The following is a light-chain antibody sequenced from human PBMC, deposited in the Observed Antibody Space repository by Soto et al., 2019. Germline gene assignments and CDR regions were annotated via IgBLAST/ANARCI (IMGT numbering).Light chain of an antibody. Sequence: QLVLTQPPSASGTPGQRVTISCSGSSSNIGRNTVNWYQQLPGTAPKILVYLNNQRPSGVPDRFSVSKSGTSASLAISGLQSEDEADYYCAAWDDTLTGWVFGGGTKLTVL. CDR3: AAWDDTLTGWV. CDR2: LNN. V-gene: IGLV1-44*01. J-gene: IGLJ3*02. CDR1: SSNIGRNT.